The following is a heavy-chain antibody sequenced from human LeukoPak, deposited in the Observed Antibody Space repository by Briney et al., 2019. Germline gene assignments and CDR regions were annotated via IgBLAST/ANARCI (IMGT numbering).Heavy chain of an antibody. Sequence: PGRSLSLSCAASGFTFTSYCMSWVRQAPGKGMEWVANIKQDGSEKFYVESVKGRFTISRDNAKSSLYLQMNSLRAEDTSVYYCARDHTIMVRWPHPFDYWGQGTLVTVSS. CDR2: IKQDGSEK. CDR3: ARDHTIMVRWPHPFDY. D-gene: IGHD3-10*01. CDR1: GFTFTSYC. V-gene: IGHV3-7*01. J-gene: IGHJ4*02.